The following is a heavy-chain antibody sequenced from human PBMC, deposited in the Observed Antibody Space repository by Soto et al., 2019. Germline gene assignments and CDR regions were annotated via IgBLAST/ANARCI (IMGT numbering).Heavy chain of an antibody. V-gene: IGHV3-23*01. CDR2: ISGSGGST. J-gene: IGHJ4*02. CDR1: GFTFSSYA. CDR3: SGAGSPDTAYFSLY. D-gene: IGHD3-10*01. Sequence: GGSLRLSCAASGFTFSSYAMTWVRQAPGKGLEWVSGISGSGGSTYYSDSVKGRFTISRYTSKNTLYLQMNSLRAEDTAVYYCSGAGSPDTAYFSLYWGQGTPGTVSS.